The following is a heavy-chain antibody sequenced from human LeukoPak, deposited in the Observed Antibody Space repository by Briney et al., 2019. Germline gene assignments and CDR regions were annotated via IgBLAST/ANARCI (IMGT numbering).Heavy chain of an antibody. CDR3: ARDSYGSSGYYYVSDY. CDR2: ISYSSSAI. J-gene: IGHJ4*02. D-gene: IGHD3-22*01. V-gene: IGHV3-48*02. Sequence: GGSLRLSCAASGFTFSSYSMNWVRQAPGKGLEWVSYISYSSSAIYYADSVKGRFTISRDNAKNSLYLRMNSLRDEDTAVYYCARDSYGSSGYYYVSDYWGQGTLVTVSS. CDR1: GFTFSSYS.